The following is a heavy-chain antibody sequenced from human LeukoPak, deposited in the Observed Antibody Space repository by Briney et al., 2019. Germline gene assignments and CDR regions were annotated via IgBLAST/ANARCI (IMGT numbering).Heavy chain of an antibody. J-gene: IGHJ6*03. CDR3: ARVDRYHYYLDV. CDR1: GGTFSSYG. V-gene: IGHV1-69*05. Sequence: SVKVSCKASGGTFSSYGITWVRQAPGQGLEWMGGIMPLFNTANYAQQFQGRVTITTDESTSTAYMELSSLRFEDTAMYYCARVDRYHYYLDVWGKGTTVTVSS. CDR2: IMPLFNTA.